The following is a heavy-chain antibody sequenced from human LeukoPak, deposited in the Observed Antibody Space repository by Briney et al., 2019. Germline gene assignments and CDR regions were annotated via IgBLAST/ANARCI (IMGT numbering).Heavy chain of an antibody. CDR2: IIPILGIA. V-gene: IGHV1-69*02. J-gene: IGHJ5*02. CDR3: VGHRGGGWFDP. D-gene: IGHD3-10*01. Sequence: SVKVSCKASGGAFSSYTISWVRQAPGQGLEWMGRIIPILGIANYAQKFQGRVTITADKSTSTAYMELSSLRSEDTAVYYCVGHRGGGWFDPWGQGTLVTVSS. CDR1: GGAFSSYT.